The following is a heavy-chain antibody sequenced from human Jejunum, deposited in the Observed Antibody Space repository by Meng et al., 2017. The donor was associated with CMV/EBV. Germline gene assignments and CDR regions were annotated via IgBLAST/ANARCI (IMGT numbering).Heavy chain of an antibody. D-gene: IGHD2-8*01. CDR3: ARDGDLCTNGVCYFDY. V-gene: IGHV3-30*04. CDR1: FSFSNYA. CDR2: ISYDGTHI. Sequence: FSFSNYALHWVRQAPGKGLEWVALISYDGTHISYLDSVKGRFSISRDNSKNTLYLQMNSLRNEDTAVYFCARDGDLCTNGVCYFDYWGQGTLVTSPQ. J-gene: IGHJ4*02.